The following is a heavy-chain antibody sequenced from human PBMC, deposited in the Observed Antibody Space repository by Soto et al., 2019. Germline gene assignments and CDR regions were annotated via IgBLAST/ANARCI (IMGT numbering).Heavy chain of an antibody. V-gene: IGHV1-3*01. Sequence: ASVKVSCKASGYTLITNAIHCVRQAPGQRLEWMGWINPATGNTKYSQKFQGRVTITRDTSASTAYMELSSLTSEDTTIYYCARHNWDYAYDVWGQGTMVTVSS. J-gene: IGHJ3*01. D-gene: IGHD1-20*01. CDR2: INPATGNT. CDR3: ARHNWDYAYDV. CDR1: GYTLITNA.